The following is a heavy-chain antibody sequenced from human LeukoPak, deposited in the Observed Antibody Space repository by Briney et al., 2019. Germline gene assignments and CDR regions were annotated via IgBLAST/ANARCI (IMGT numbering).Heavy chain of an antibody. CDR2: LYSDGNT. CDR3: ARGVEPLAANTLAY. V-gene: IGHV3-53*01. J-gene: IGHJ4*02. CDR1: GFTVITND. D-gene: IGHD1-14*01. Sequence: GGSLRLSCAASGFTVITNDMTWVRQAPGKGLEWVSVLYSDGNTKYADSVQGRSTISRDNSKNTLYLEMNSLSPDDTAVYYCARGVEPLAANTLAYWGQGTLVTVSS.